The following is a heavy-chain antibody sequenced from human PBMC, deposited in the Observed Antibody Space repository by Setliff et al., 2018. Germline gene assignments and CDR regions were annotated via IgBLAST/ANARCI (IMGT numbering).Heavy chain of an antibody. D-gene: IGHD3-22*01. J-gene: IGHJ4*02. CDR3: ARINFYVSSGYYYAPDF. CDR1: GYTFNNYG. V-gene: IGHV1-18*01. CDR2: INNYSFKT. Sequence: ASVKVSCKASGYTFNNYGITWVRQAPGQGLEWMGWINNYSFKTTYPQKFLDRVTVTTDTSATTAYVELKSLRSDDTAVYYCARINFYVSSGYYYAPDFWGQGTLVTVSS.